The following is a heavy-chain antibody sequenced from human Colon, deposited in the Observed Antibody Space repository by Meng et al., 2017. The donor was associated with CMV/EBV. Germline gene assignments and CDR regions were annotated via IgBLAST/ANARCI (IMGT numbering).Heavy chain of an antibody. CDR2: ISSSGSTI. Sequence: GGSLRLSCAASGFNFGSYEMNWVRQAPGKGLEWVSYISSSGSTIHYADSVKGRFTISRDNVKNSLYLHMNSLRAEDTAVYYCATVVRFPVGGHYYYHGMDVWGQGTTVTVSS. J-gene: IGHJ6*02. V-gene: IGHV3-48*03. CDR1: GFNFGSYE. CDR3: ATVVRFPVGGHYYYHGMDV. D-gene: IGHD2-21*01.